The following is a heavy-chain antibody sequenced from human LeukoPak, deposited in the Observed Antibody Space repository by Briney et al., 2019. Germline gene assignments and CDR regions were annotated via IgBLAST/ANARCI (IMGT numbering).Heavy chain of an antibody. J-gene: IGHJ4*02. Sequence: GGSLRLSCAASGFTFSRYVMHWVRQAPGKGLVWVSRISHDASITTYADSVKGRFTISRDNAKNSLYLQMNSLRAEDTAVYYCARVGTFYDFWSGYYSDYWGQGTLVTVSS. CDR1: GFTFSRYV. D-gene: IGHD3-3*01. CDR3: ARVGTFYDFWSGYYSDY. CDR2: ISHDASIT. V-gene: IGHV3-74*03.